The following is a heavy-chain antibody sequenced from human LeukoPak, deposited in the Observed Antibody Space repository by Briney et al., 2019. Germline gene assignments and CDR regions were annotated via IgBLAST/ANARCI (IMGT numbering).Heavy chain of an antibody. Sequence: GASVKVSCKASGYTFIGYYIHWVRQAPGQGLEWVGWINPNSGDTHSAQNFQGRVTMTRDTSISTASMDLSRLRSDDTAVYYCARAPKNDAYDIWGRGTMVTVSS. CDR1: GYTFIGYY. V-gene: IGHV1-2*02. J-gene: IGHJ3*02. CDR2: INPNSGDT. CDR3: ARAPKNDAYDI.